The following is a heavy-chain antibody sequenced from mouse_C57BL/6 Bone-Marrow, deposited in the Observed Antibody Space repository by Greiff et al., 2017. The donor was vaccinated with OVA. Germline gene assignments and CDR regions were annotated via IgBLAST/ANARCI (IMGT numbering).Heavy chain of an antibody. CDR3: ARGDYGSSYRYFDV. J-gene: IGHJ1*03. CDR1: GFTFSSYA. CDR2: ISDGGSYT. D-gene: IGHD1-1*01. V-gene: IGHV5-4*01. Sequence: EVQRVESGGGLVKPGGSLKLSCAASGFTFSSYAMSWVRQTPEKRLEWVATISDGGSYTYYPDNVKGRFTISRDNAKNNLYLQMSHLKSEDTAMYYCARGDYGSSYRYFDVWGTGTTVTVSS.